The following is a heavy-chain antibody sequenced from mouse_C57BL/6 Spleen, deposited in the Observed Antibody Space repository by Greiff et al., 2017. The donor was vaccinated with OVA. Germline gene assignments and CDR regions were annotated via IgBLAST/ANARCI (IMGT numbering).Heavy chain of an antibody. CDR2: ISSGSSTI. J-gene: IGHJ4*01. Sequence: DVQLVESGGGLVKPGGSLKLSCAASGFTFSDYGMHWVRQAPEKGLEWVAYISSGSSTIYYADTVKGRFTISRDNAKNTLFLQMTSLRSEDTAMYYCARGGSSYAHYYAMDYWGQGTSVTVSS. D-gene: IGHD1-1*01. CDR1: GFTFSDYG. V-gene: IGHV5-17*01. CDR3: ARGGSSYAHYYAMDY.